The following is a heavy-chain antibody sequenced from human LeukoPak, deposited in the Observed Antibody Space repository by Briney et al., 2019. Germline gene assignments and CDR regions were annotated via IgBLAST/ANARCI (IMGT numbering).Heavy chain of an antibody. Sequence: SGGSLRLSCAASGFTFNSYAMSWVRQAPGKGLEWVSAISGSGGSTYYADSVKGRFTISRDNSKNTLYLQMNSLRAEDTAVYYCAKGLTAPLEWFILPPIAGFDYWGQGTLVTVSS. J-gene: IGHJ4*02. CDR2: ISGSGGST. V-gene: IGHV3-23*01. CDR1: GFTFNSYA. D-gene: IGHD3-3*01. CDR3: AKGLTAPLEWFILPPIAGFDY.